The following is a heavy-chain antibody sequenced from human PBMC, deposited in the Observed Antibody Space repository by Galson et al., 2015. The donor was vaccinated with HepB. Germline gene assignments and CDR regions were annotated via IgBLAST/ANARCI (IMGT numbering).Heavy chain of an antibody. J-gene: IGHJ6*03. CDR3: ARDGSRPQWLRSYYYYYMDV. CDR2: ISSTSSYI. V-gene: IGHV3-21*01. D-gene: IGHD5-12*01. Sequence: WVRQAPGKGLEWVSSISSTSSYIYYADSVKGRFTISRDNAKNSLYLQMNSLRAEDTAVYYRARDGSRPQWLRSYYYYYMDVWGKGTTVTVSS.